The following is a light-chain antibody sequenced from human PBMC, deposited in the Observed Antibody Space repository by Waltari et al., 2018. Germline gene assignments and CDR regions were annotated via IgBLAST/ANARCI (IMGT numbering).Light chain of an antibody. J-gene: IGLJ3*02. CDR1: SSDVGGYNF. CDR2: EVS. V-gene: IGLV2-8*01. Sequence: QSALTQPPSASGSPGQSVTISCTGTSSDVGGYNFVSWYQQHPGKVPKVVIYEVSKRPSGVPNRFSGSKSGNTASLTVSGLQAEDEADYYCTSYAGTNNYVVFGGGTKLTVL. CDR3: TSYAGTNNYVV.